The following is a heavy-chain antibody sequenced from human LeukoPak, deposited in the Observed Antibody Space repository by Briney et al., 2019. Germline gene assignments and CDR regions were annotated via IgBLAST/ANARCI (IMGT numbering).Heavy chain of an antibody. D-gene: IGHD3-3*01. CDR1: GFTFSSYA. Sequence: GGSLRLSSAAAGFTFSSYAMSWVRQAPGKGQELVSAISGSGGSTYYADSVKGRFTISRDNSKNTLYLQMNSLRAEDTAVYYCAKGGSTPRYYDFWSGYPNYYFDYWGQGTLVTVSS. CDR2: ISGSGGST. V-gene: IGHV3-23*01. J-gene: IGHJ4*02. CDR3: AKGGSTPRYYDFWSGYPNYYFDY.